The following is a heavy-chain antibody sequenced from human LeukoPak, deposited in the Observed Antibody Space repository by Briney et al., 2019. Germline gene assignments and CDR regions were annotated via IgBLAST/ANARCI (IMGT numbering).Heavy chain of an antibody. V-gene: IGHV5-10-1*01. CDR1: GYSFTSYW. CDR3: ARYYYDSSGTNHFDY. J-gene: IGHJ4*02. D-gene: IGHD3-22*01. CDR2: IDPSDSYT. Sequence: PGKSLKISCKGSGYSFTSYWISWVRQMPGKGLEWMGRIDPSDSYTNYSPSFQGHVTISADKSISTAYLQWSSLKASDTAMYYCARYYYDSSGTNHFDYWGQGTLVTVSS.